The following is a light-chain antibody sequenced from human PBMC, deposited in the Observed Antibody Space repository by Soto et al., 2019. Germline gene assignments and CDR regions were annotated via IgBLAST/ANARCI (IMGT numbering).Light chain of an antibody. V-gene: IGKV3-20*01. J-gene: IGKJ1*01. CDR2: GAS. CDR3: QHYGSSPQT. Sequence: EIVLTQSPGTLSLSPGERATLSCRASQSVWNNYLAWYQQKPGQAPRLLIYGASSRATGIPDKFSGSGSGTDFTLTISRLEPEDFAVYYCQHYGSSPQTFGQGTMV. CDR1: QSVWNNY.